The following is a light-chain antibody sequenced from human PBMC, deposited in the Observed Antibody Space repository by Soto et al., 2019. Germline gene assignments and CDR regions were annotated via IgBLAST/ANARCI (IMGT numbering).Light chain of an antibody. CDR3: QQYNNWPPCT. Sequence: ISQSPATLSVYPGERATLSCRTSQNVSSNLAWYQQKPGQAPRLLIYGASTRATGIPARFSGSGSGTEFTLTISSLQPEDFAVYYCQQYNNWPPCTFGQGTKVDSK. CDR1: QNVSSN. CDR2: GAS. V-gene: IGKV3-15*01. J-gene: IGKJ1*01.